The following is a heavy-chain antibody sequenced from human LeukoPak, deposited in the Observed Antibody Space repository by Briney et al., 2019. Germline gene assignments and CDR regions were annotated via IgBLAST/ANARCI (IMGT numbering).Heavy chain of an antibody. J-gene: IGHJ4*02. CDR1: GGSISSYY. CDR3: ARQEVVTALAPFDY. Sequence: SETLSLTCTVSGGSISSYYWSWIRQPPGKGLEWIGYIYYSGSTNYNPSLKSRVTTSVDTSKNQFSLKLSSVTAADTAVYYCARQEVVTALAPFDYWGQGTLVTVSS. D-gene: IGHD2-21*02. V-gene: IGHV4-59*08. CDR2: IYYSGST.